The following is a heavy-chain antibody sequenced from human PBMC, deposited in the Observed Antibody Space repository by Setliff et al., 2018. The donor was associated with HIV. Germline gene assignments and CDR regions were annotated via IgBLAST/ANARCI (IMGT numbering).Heavy chain of an antibody. CDR2: IKQDGSEK. V-gene: IGHV3-7*01. CDR1: GFTFSSYW. D-gene: IGHD4-17*01. Sequence: HPGGSLRLSCAASGFTFSSYWMSWVRLAPGKGLEWVANIKQDGSEKYYVDSVKGRFTISRDNAKNSLYLQMNSPRAEDTAVYYCARDPTTVTNYYYYYMDVWGKGTTVTVSS. J-gene: IGHJ6*03. CDR3: ARDPTTVTNYYYYYMDV.